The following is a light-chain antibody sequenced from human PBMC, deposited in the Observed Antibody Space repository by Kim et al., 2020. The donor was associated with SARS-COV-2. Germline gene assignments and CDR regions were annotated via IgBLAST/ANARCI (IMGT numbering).Light chain of an antibody. V-gene: IGLV2-14*03. J-gene: IGLJ3*02. Sequence: GQSIAISCTGTSSDVGNYNFGSWYQQHPGKAPKLMIYDVSNRPSGVSNRFSGSKSGNTASLTISGLQAEDEADYYCSSYTTSGTVVFGGGTQLTVL. CDR2: DVS. CDR3: SSYTTSGTVV. CDR1: SSDVGNYNF.